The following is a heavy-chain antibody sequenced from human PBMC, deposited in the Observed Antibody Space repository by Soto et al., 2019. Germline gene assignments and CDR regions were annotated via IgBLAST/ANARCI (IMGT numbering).Heavy chain of an antibody. CDR3: AKGGGGSGATKYYFDY. D-gene: IGHD6-19*01. J-gene: IGHJ4*02. V-gene: IGHV3-23*01. CDR2: MSGGGIST. Sequence: EMQLLESGGGLIQPGGSLRLSCAASGFTFSSYAMSWVRQAPGKGLEWVSTMSGGGISTYYADSVKGRFTISRDNSKNTLYLQMNSLRAEDTAVYYCAKGGGGSGATKYYFDYWGQGTLVTVSS. CDR1: GFTFSSYA.